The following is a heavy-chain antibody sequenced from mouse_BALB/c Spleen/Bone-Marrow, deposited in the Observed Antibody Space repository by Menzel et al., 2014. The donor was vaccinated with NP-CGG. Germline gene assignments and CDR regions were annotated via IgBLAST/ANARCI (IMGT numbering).Heavy chain of an antibody. V-gene: IGHV7-3*02. CDR2: IRNKANGHTT. D-gene: IGHD2-1*01. CDR3: ARDIIYCNSWYFDG. Sequence: EVQGVESGGGLVQPGGSLRLSCATSGFTFTDYYMSWVRQPPGKALEWLGFIRNKANGHTTEYSASVKGRFTISRDNSQSILYLQMNTLRAEDSATYYCARDIIYCNSWYFDGWGAGTTVTVSS. CDR1: GFTFTDYY. J-gene: IGHJ1*01.